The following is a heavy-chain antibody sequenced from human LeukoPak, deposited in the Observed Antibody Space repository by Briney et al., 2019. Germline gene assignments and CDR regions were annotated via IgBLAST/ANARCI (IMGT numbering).Heavy chain of an antibody. CDR2: ISGSGGST. CDR1: GFTFSSYA. CDR3: AKDIVVVPAARAFDAFDI. J-gene: IGHJ3*02. V-gene: IGHV3-23*01. Sequence: GGSLRLSCAASGFTFSSYAMSWVRQAPGKGLEWVSAISGSGGSTYYADSVKGRFTISRDNSQNTLYLQMNSLRAEDTAVYYCAKDIVVVPAARAFDAFDIWGQGTMVTVSS. D-gene: IGHD2-2*01.